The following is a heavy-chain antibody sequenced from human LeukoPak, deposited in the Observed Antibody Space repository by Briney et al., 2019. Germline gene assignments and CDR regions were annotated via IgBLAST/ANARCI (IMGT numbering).Heavy chain of an antibody. V-gene: IGHV3-7*01. CDR1: GFTFSSYW. Sequence: GGSLRLSCAASGFTFSSYWMSWVRQAPGKGLEWVANIKQDGSEKYYVDSVKGRFTISRDNAKNSLYLQMNSLRAEDTAVYYCARTPRGYDYVWVSYRVYLDYWGQGTLVTVSS. CDR2: IKQDGSEK. D-gene: IGHD3-16*01. J-gene: IGHJ4*02. CDR3: ARTPRGYDYVWVSYRVYLDY.